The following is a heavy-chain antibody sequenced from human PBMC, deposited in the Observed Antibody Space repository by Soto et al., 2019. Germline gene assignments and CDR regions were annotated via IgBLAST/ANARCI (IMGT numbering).Heavy chain of an antibody. V-gene: IGHV3-15*07. D-gene: IGHD3-3*01. Sequence: EVQLVESGGGLVKPGGSLRLSCAASGFTFSNAWMNWVRQAPGKGLEWVGRIKSKTDGGTTDYAAPVKGRFTISRDDSQNTLYLRMNRLKTEDTAVYYCTTVDEDTYDFWSGYYYYGMDVWGRGTTVTVSS. CDR1: GFTFSNAW. CDR2: IKSKTDGGTT. CDR3: TTVDEDTYDFWSGYYYYGMDV. J-gene: IGHJ6*02.